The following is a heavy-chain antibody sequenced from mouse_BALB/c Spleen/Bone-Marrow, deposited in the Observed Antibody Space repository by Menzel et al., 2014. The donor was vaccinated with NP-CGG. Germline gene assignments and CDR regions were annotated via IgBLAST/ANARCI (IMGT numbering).Heavy chain of an antibody. V-gene: IGHV5-6-5*01. J-gene: IGHJ4*01. CDR2: ISSGGST. CDR3: AREGGTTAHYYAMDY. D-gene: IGHD1-2*01. CDR1: GFTFSSYA. Sequence: EVKLVESGGGLVKPGGSLKLSCAASGFTFSSYAMSWVRQTPEKRLEWAASISSGGSTYYPDSVKGRFTISRDNARNILYLQMSSLRSEDTAMYYCAREGGTTAHYYAMDYWGQGTSVTVSS.